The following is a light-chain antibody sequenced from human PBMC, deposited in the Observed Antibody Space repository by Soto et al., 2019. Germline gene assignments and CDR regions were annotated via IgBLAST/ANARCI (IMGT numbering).Light chain of an antibody. Sequence: DIQMTQSPSSVSASVGDRVTITCRASQGIGSWLAWYQQKPGKAPTLLVSAASSLQSGVPSRFSGSGSGTDFTITISSLQPEDFATYYCQQADSFPQTFGGGTKVEFK. CDR2: AAS. CDR1: QGIGSW. J-gene: IGKJ4*01. CDR3: QQADSFPQT. V-gene: IGKV1-12*01.